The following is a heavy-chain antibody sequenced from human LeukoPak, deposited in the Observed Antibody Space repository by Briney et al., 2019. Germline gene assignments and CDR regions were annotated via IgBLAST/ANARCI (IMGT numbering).Heavy chain of an antibody. Sequence: PGGSLRLSCAASGFTVSSYEMNWVRQAPGKGLEWVSYINSGGSTLYYADSVKGRFTISRDNAKNSLYLQMDSLRAEDTAVYYCARIHNLGILAHFDYWGQGTLVTVSS. V-gene: IGHV3-48*03. D-gene: IGHD1-1*01. CDR3: ARIHNLGILAHFDY. CDR2: INSGGSTL. J-gene: IGHJ4*02. CDR1: GFTVSSYE.